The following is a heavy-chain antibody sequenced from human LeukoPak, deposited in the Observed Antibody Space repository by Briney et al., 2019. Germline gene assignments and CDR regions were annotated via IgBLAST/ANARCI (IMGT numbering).Heavy chain of an antibody. V-gene: IGHV6-1*01. CDR2: TYYRSKWYN. D-gene: IGHD6-13*01. Sequence: SQTLSLTCAISGDSVSSNSAAWNWIRQSPSRGLGWLGRTYYRSKWYNDYAVSVKSRITINPDTSKNQFSLRLNSVTPEDTAVYYCAREGSSSWYDVRGWFDPWGQGTLVTVSS. CDR3: AREGSSSWYDVRGWFDP. J-gene: IGHJ5*02. CDR1: GDSVSSNSAA.